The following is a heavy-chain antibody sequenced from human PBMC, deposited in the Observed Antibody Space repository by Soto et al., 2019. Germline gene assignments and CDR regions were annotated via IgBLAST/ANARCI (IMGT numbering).Heavy chain of an antibody. CDR1: GFPVRSYG. CDR3: ARDQTDSGGYSDS. D-gene: IGHD3-22*01. Sequence: GGSLRGSGEASGFPVRSYGIHWVRQGPGKGLEWLAIIWNDGSNEYYADAVKGRFTISRDNSKNTVYLQVSNLRAEDTAVHFCARDQTDSGGYSDSWGQGTLVTVSS. V-gene: IGHV3-33*01. CDR2: IWNDGSNE. J-gene: IGHJ4*02.